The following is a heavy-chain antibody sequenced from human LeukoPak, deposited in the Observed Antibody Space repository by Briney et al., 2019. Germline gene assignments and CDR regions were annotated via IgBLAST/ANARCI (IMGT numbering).Heavy chain of an antibody. CDR3: ARDGYYGSGSYYRRYFDY. D-gene: IGHD3-10*01. CDR1: GYTFTGYY. Sequence: ASVKVSCKASGYTFTGYYIHWVRQAPGQGLEWMGWISPNSGGTHYAQKFQGRVTMTRDTSISTAYMELSRLRFDDTAVYFCARDGYYGSGSYYRRYFDYWGQGTLVTVSS. V-gene: IGHV1-2*02. CDR2: ISPNSGGT. J-gene: IGHJ4*02.